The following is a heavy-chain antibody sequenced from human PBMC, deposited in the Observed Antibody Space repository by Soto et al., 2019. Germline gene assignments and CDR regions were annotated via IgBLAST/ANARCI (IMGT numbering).Heavy chain of an antibody. J-gene: IGHJ4*02. D-gene: IGHD3-9*01. CDR3: AKDEDYDILTGYFQLFDY. V-gene: IGHV3-23*01. CDR2: ISGSGGST. CDR1: GFTFSSYA. Sequence: PGGSLRLSCAASGFTFSSYAMSWFRQAPGKGLEWVSAISGSGGSTYYADSVKGRFTISRDNSKNTLYLQMNSLRAEDTAVYYCAKDEDYDILTGYFQLFDYWGQGT.